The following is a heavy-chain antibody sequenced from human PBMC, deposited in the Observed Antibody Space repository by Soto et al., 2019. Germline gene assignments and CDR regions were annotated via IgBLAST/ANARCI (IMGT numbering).Heavy chain of an antibody. CDR1: GGSISRYY. D-gene: IGHD6-6*01. CDR2: IYYSGST. Sequence: PSETLSLTCTVSGGSISRYYWSWIRQPPGKGLEWIGYIYYSGSTNYNPSLKSRVTISVDTSKNQFSLKLNSVTAADTAVYYCARSSITPRLYMYPFDYWGQGTLVTVSS. CDR3: ARSSITPRLYMYPFDY. J-gene: IGHJ4*02. V-gene: IGHV4-59*08.